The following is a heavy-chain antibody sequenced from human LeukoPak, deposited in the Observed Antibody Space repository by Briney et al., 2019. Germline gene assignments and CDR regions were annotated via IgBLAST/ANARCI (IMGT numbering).Heavy chain of an antibody. CDR1: GFTFRSYG. V-gene: IGHV3-30*18. CDR2: ISYDGSNK. Sequence: PGGSLRLSCAASGFTFRSYGMHWVRQAPGKGLDWVAVISYDGSNKYYADSVKGRFTISRDNSKNTLYLQMNSLRAEDTAVYYCAKVRYFGPSAFVIWGQGTMVTVSS. D-gene: IGHD3-9*01. CDR3: AKVRYFGPSAFVI. J-gene: IGHJ3*02.